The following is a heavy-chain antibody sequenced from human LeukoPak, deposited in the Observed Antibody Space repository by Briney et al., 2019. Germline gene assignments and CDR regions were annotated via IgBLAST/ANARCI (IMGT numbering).Heavy chain of an antibody. CDR1: GYTFTSYG. CDR2: ISAYNGNT. Sequence: GASVKVSCKASGYTFTSYGISWVRQAPGQGLEWMGWISAYNGNTNYAQKLQGRVTMTTDTSTSTAYMELRSLRSDDTAVYYCARVRAGSSGYYHPSYYYYYMDVWGKGTTVTVSS. J-gene: IGHJ6*03. CDR3: ARVRAGSSGYYHPSYYYYYMDV. D-gene: IGHD3-22*01. V-gene: IGHV1-18*01.